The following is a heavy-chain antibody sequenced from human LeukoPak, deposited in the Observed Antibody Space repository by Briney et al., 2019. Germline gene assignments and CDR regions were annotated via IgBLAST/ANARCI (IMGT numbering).Heavy chain of an antibody. Sequence: GSLLISCAASGFTFTSHWMTWVRQAPGKGLEWVANIKDEGSEKYYVDSVKGRFTISRDNAKNSLYLQMNSLRVEDTAVYYCAGALRPLDYWGQGTLVTVSS. V-gene: IGHV3-7*03. CDR2: IKDEGSEK. CDR1: GFTFTSHW. D-gene: IGHD3-16*01. CDR3: AGALRPLDY. J-gene: IGHJ4*02.